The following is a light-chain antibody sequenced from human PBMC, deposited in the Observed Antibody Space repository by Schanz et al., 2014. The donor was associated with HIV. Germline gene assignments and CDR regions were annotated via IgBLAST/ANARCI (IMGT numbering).Light chain of an antibody. CDR1: NVGIKS. CDR2: YDT. CDR3: QVWESSTDMV. J-gene: IGLJ2*01. V-gene: IGLV3-21*01. Sequence: VLTQPPSVSVTPGETARITCGGNNVGIKSVHWYQQKAGQAPMVVILYDTDRPSGIPERFSGSNSGHTATLTISGVEAGDEADYYCQVWESSTDMVFGGGTKLTVL.